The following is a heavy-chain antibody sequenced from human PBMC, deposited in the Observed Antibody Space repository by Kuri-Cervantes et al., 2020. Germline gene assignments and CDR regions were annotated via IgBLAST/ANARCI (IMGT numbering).Heavy chain of an antibody. J-gene: IGHJ3*02. CDR2: IYYSGST. CDR1: GGSIRSSSYY. CDR3: ARGSKGAFDI. V-gene: IGHV4-39*01. Sequence: SETLSLTCTVSGGSIRSSSYYWGWIRQPPGKGLEWIGSIYYSGSTYYNPSLKSRVTISVDTSKNQVSLQLNSVTPEDTAVYYCARGSKGAFDIWGQGTMVTVSS.